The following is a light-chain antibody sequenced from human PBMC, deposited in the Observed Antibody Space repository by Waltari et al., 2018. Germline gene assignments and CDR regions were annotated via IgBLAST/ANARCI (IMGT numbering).Light chain of an antibody. CDR1: QRLSNY. V-gene: IGKV3-15*01. Sequence: TVMTQSPATLSVSPGQRATLSCRASQRLSNYLAWYQQKPGQDPRLLIYDASTRATGIPARFSGSGSGTEFTLAISSLQSEDIAVYYCQQYGSWPLTFGGGTKVEFK. J-gene: IGKJ4*01. CDR2: DAS. CDR3: QQYGSWPLT.